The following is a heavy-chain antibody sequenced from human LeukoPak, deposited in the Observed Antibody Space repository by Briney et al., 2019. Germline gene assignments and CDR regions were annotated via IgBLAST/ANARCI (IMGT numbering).Heavy chain of an antibody. CDR1: GGSFSGYY. J-gene: IGHJ4*02. Sequence: PSETLSLTCAVYGGSFSGYYWSWTRQPPGKGLEWIGEINHSGSTNYNPSLKSRVTISVDTSKNQFSLKLSSVTAADTAVYYCARAVIYSSSYIDYWGQGTLVTVSS. CDR3: ARAVIYSSSYIDY. V-gene: IGHV4-34*01. D-gene: IGHD6-13*01. CDR2: INHSGST.